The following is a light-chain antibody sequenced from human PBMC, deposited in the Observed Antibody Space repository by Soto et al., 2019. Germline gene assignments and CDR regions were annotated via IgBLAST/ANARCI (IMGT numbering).Light chain of an antibody. J-gene: IGKJ1*01. V-gene: IGKV3-20*01. Sequence: EIVLTQSPGTLSLSPGERATLSCRASQSVSSSYLAWYQQKPGQAPRLLIYAASTRATGVPARFSGSGSGTEFTLTISSLQTDDFSTYYCQQYHSYWTFGQGTKV. CDR2: AAS. CDR1: QSVSSSY. CDR3: QQYHSYWT.